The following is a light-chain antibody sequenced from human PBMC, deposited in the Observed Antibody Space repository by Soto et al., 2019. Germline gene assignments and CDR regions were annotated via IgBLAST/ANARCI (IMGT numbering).Light chain of an antibody. CDR2: EVG. Sequence: SALTQPASVSGSPGQSITISCTLTSIDFGAYNYVSWYQQRPGKAPKLMIYEVGSRPSGVSNRFSASKSDNTASLTISGLQAEDEADYYCASYTSSGTFVFGTGTKVTVL. CDR3: ASYTSSGTFV. V-gene: IGLV2-14*01. CDR1: SIDFGAYNY. J-gene: IGLJ1*01.